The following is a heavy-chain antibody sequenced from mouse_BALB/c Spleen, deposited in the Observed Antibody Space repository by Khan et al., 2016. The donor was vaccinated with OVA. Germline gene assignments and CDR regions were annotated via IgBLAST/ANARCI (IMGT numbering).Heavy chain of an antibody. D-gene: IGHD2-4*01. CDR2: IWSAGST. Sequence: QVQLKQSGPGLVQPSQSLSITCTVSGFSLTNYSVHCVRQSPGKGLEWLGVIWSAGSTDYNAAFISRLTIRKDNSRSQVFFKMNSLQPNGTAIYYCDRRGYEYGRGDLFAYWVQGTLVTVSA. V-gene: IGHV2-2*02. CDR3: DRRGYEYGRGDLFAY. CDR1: GFSLTNYS. J-gene: IGHJ3*01.